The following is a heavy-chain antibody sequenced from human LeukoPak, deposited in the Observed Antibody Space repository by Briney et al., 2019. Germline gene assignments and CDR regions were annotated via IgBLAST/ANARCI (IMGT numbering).Heavy chain of an antibody. J-gene: IGHJ4*02. CDR1: GGSMINYY. Sequence: LSETLSLTCTVSGGSMINYYWSWIRLTPGKGLEWIAYAYHTGHTHYNPSLKSRATISLDTSKNQVSLKVNSVTAADTAVYYCARHPFSAPFDYWGQGTLVTVSS. D-gene: IGHD6-19*01. CDR3: ARHPFSAPFDY. CDR2: AYHTGHT. V-gene: IGHV4-59*08.